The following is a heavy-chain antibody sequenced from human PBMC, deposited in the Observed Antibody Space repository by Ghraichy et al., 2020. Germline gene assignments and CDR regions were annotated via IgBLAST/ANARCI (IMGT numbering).Heavy chain of an antibody. V-gene: IGHV2-70D*14. D-gene: IGHD1-26*01. Sequence: SGPTLVKPTQTPTLTCTFSGFSLSTNAMRVSWVRQPPGKALEWLARIDWDDDKFYSTSLKTRLTISKDTSRNQVVLTMTDMDPVDTATYYCARMGTDSGTFLFDYWGQGTLVTVSS. CDR1: GFSLSTNAMR. CDR2: IDWDDDK. CDR3: ARMGTDSGTFLFDY. J-gene: IGHJ4*02.